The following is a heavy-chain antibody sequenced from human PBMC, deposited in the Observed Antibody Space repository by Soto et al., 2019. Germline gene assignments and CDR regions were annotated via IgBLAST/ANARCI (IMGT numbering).Heavy chain of an antibody. CDR2: IYYTGST. D-gene: IGHD3-16*01. V-gene: IGHV4-59*12. CDR3: TKGATSPFDS. Sequence: PSETLSLTCTVSGDSISDYSWSWIRQPPGKGLEWIGYIYYTGSTNYNLSLRSRVTISADTSKNQISLNLQLLNLKASDTAIYYCTKGATSPFDSWGQGTRVTVSS. CDR1: GDSISDYS. J-gene: IGHJ4*02.